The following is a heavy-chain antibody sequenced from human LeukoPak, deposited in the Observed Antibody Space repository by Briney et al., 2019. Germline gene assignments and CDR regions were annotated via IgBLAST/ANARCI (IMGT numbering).Heavy chain of an antibody. CDR1: EYTFTGYY. V-gene: IGHV1-2*02. Sequence: ASVKVSCKASEYTFTGYYMHWVRQTPGQGLEWMGWINPNSGGTNYAQKFQGRVTMTRDTSISTAYMELSRLRSDDTAVYYCARAGGIAAARNLKYYYYYYGMDVWGQGTTVTVSS. J-gene: IGHJ6*02. CDR2: INPNSGGT. D-gene: IGHD6-13*01. CDR3: ARAGGIAAARNLKYYYYYYGMDV.